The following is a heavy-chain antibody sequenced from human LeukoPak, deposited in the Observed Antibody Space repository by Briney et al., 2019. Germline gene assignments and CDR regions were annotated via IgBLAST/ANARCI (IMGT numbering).Heavy chain of an antibody. CDR2: IYYSGST. CDR3: AREVAASSWSY. V-gene: IGHV4-59*05. Sequence: PSETLSLTCTVSDASISGYYWSWIRQPPGKGLEWVGSIYYSGSTYYNPSLKSRVTISVDTSKKQFSLKLNSVTAADTAVYYCAREVAASSWSYWGQGTLVTVSS. J-gene: IGHJ4*02. D-gene: IGHD6-13*01. CDR1: DASISGYY.